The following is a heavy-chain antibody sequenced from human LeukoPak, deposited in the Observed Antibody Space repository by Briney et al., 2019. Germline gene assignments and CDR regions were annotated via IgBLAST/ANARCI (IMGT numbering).Heavy chain of an antibody. CDR1: GFSFTNAW. D-gene: IGHD4-17*01. J-gene: IGHJ4*02. V-gene: IGHV3-74*01. CDR2: INSDGSST. CDR3: ARATTTEKASDY. Sequence: GGSLRLSCAASGFSFTNAWMSWVRQAPGKGLVWVSRINSDGSSTSYADSVKGRFTISRDNAKNTLYLQMNSLRAEDTAVYYCARATTTEKASDYWGQGTLVTVSS.